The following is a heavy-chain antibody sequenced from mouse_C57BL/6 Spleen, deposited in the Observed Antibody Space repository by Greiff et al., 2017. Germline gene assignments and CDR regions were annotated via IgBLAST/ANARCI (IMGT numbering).Heavy chain of an antibody. D-gene: IGHD1-2*01. CDR1: GYTFTSYW. CDR3: ARDTTAEFAY. V-gene: IGHV1-50*01. Sequence: QVQLQQPGAELVKPGASVKLSCKASGYTFTSYWMQWVKQRPGQGLEWIGEIDPSDSYTNYNQKFKGMATLTVDTSSSTAYMQLSSLTSEDSAVYYCARDTTAEFAYWGQGTLVTVSA. CDR2: IDPSDSYT. J-gene: IGHJ3*01.